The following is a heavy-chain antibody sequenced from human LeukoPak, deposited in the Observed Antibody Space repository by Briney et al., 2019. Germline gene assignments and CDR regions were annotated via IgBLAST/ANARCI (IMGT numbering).Heavy chain of an antibody. D-gene: IGHD1-26*01. CDR2: ISRSSSYI. CDR1: GFTFSSYS. J-gene: IGHJ3*02. CDR3: ARDERIVEAIYAFDI. Sequence: GGSLRLSCAASGFTFSSYSMNWVRQAPGKGLEWVSSISRSSSYIYYADSVKGRFTISRDNAKNSLYLQMNSLRGDDTAVYYCARDERIVEAIYAFDIWGQGTMVTVSS. V-gene: IGHV3-21*01.